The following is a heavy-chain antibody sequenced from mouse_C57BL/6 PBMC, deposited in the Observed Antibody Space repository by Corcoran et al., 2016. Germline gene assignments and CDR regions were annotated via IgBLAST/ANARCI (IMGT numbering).Heavy chain of an antibody. V-gene: IGHV1-26*01. CDR1: GYTFTDYY. J-gene: IGHJ2*01. CDR2: INPNNGGT. D-gene: IGHD1-1*01. Sequence: EVQLQQSGPELVKPGASVKISCKASGYTFTDYYMNWGKQSHGKSLEWIGDINPNNGGTSYNQKFKGKATLTVDKSSSTAYMELRSLTSEDSAVYYCARSDYGSRDYWGQGTTLTVSS. CDR3: ARSDYGSRDY.